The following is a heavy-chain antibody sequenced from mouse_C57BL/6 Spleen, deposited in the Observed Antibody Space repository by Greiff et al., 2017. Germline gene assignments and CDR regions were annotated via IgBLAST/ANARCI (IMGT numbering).Heavy chain of an antibody. CDR2: FHPYTVAT. Sequence: QAQLQQSGAELVKPGASAQMSCKASGSTFTTYPTEWLKQNHGKSLAWIGNFHPYTVATKSNATFKGKATLTVEKSSSKVYLGLSRLTSDDSAVYYCARGDYGYDVWDFGVGDTGTTVTVST. J-gene: IGHJ1*03. CDR1: GSTFTTYP. V-gene: IGHV1-47*01. CDR3: ARGDYGYDVWDFGV. D-gene: IGHD2-14*01.